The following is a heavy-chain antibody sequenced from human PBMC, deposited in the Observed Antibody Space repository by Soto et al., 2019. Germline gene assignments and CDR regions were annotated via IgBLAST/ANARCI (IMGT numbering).Heavy chain of an antibody. CDR2: IYYSGST. CDR3: ARDFIRRGGDYFDY. D-gene: IGHD3-10*01. J-gene: IGHJ4*02. Sequence: PSETLSLTSTVSGGSGSGANCYWNWIRQPPGKGLEWIGYIYYSGSTNYNPSLKSRVTISVGTSKNQFSLKLSSVTAADTAVYYCARDFIRRGGDYFDYWGQGTLVTVSS. CDR1: GGSGSGANCY. V-gene: IGHV4-61*01.